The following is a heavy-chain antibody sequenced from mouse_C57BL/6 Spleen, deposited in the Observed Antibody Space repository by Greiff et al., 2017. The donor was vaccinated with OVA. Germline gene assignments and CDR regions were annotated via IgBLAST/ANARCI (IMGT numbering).Heavy chain of an antibody. V-gene: IGHV5-9*01. CDR3: ARHGGKYYFDY. Sequence: DVKLVESGGGLVKPGGSLKLSCAASGFTFSSYTMSWVRQTPEKRLEWVATISGGGGNTYYPDSVKGRFTISRDNAKNTLYLQMSSLRSEDTALYYCARHGGKYYFDYWGQGTTLTVSS. J-gene: IGHJ2*01. CDR1: GFTFSSYT. CDR2: ISGGGGNT. D-gene: IGHD1-3*01.